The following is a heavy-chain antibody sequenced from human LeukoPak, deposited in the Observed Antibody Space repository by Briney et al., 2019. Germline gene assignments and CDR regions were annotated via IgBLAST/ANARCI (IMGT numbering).Heavy chain of an antibody. J-gene: IGHJ6*03. Sequence: ASVEVSCKASGSTFTSYDINWVRQATGQGLEWMGWMNPNSGNTGYAQKFQGRVTMTKNTSITTAYMELSSLRSEDTAVYYCARALSWTTDSYYYMDVWGKGTTVTVSS. V-gene: IGHV1-8*01. CDR3: ARALSWTTDSYYYMDV. D-gene: IGHD3/OR15-3a*01. CDR2: MNPNSGNT. CDR1: GSTFTSYD.